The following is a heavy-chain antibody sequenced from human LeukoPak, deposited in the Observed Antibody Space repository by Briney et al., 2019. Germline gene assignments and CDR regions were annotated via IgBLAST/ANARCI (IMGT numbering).Heavy chain of an antibody. CDR2: IDGSSSHI. J-gene: IGHJ1*01. CDR3: ARGYCGGDCYGD. CDR1: GFTFSSYA. V-gene: IGHV3-21*01. D-gene: IGHD2-21*02. Sequence: GGSLRLSCAASGFTFSSYAMNWVRQAPGKGLEWVSSIDGSSSHIYYADSVKGRFTISRDNTKSSLYLQMNSLRAEDMAVYYCARGYCGGDCYGDWGQGTLVTVSS.